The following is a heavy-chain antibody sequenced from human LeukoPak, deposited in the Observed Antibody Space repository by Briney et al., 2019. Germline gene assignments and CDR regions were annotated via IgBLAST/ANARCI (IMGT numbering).Heavy chain of an antibody. J-gene: IGHJ4*02. CDR1: GGSTSNYF. CDR2: IHTSGST. Sequence: SETLSLTCPVSGGSTSNYFCTWLRQSAGKGLEWIGCIHTSGSTNYNPSLKSRVSMSVDTSKNQFSLKLSSVTAADTAVYYCARDPEGHGYYFDYWGQGALVTVSS. V-gene: IGHV4-4*07. D-gene: IGHD3-3*01. CDR3: ARDPEGHGYYFDY.